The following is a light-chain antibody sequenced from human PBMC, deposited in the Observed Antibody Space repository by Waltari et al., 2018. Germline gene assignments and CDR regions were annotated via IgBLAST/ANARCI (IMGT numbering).Light chain of an antibody. CDR1: SLRRYY. V-gene: IGLV3-19*01. Sequence: SSDLTQDPSLSVALGQTVRITSQGDSLRRYYASWYQQRPGQAPILVLHCPDNRPTGIPDRFSGSTSGNTASWTITGAQAEDEADYYCHSRETFSTRLFGGGTRLT. CDR2: CPD. CDR3: HSRETFSTRL. J-gene: IGLJ2*01.